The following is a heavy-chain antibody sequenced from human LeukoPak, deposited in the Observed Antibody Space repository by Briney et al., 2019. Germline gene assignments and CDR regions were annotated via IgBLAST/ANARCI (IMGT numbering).Heavy chain of an antibody. J-gene: IGHJ4*02. V-gene: IGHV3-30*03. CDR1: GFTFSSYG. D-gene: IGHD3-10*01. CDR2: ISYVGSNK. Sequence: HPGGSLRLSCAASGFTFSSYGMHWVRQAPGKGLEWVAVISYVGSNKYYADSVKGRFTISRDNSKNTLYLQMNSLRAEDTAVYYCARDRDYYGSGSYYLDYWGQGTLVTVSS. CDR3: ARDRDYYGSGSYYLDY.